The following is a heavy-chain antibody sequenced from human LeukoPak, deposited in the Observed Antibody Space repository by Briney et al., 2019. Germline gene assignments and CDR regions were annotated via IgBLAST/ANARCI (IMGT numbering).Heavy chain of an antibody. J-gene: IGHJ3*02. Sequence: SETLSLTCTVSGGSNSSYYWSWIRQPPGKGLEWIGYIYDSGSTNYNPSLKSRVTISVDTSKNQFSLKLSSVTAADTAVYYCACLTTADAFDIWGQGTMVTVSS. V-gene: IGHV4-59*01. D-gene: IGHD3-22*01. CDR3: ACLTTADAFDI. CDR1: GGSNSSYY. CDR2: IYDSGST.